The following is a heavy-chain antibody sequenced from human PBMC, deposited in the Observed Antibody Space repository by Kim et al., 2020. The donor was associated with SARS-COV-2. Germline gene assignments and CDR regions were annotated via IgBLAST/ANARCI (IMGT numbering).Heavy chain of an antibody. V-gene: IGHV1-24*01. CDR1: GYTLTELS. Sequence: ASVKVSCKVSGYTLTELSMHWVRQAPGKGLEWMGGFDPEDGETIYAQKFQGRVTMTEDTSTDTAYMELSSLRSEDTAVYYCATAGSGWAGYYYGMDVWGQGTTVTVSS. CDR2: FDPEDGET. CDR3: ATAGSGWAGYYYGMDV. J-gene: IGHJ6*02. D-gene: IGHD6-19*01.